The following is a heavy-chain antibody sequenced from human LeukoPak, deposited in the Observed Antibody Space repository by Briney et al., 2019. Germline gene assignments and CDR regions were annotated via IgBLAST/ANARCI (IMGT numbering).Heavy chain of an antibody. J-gene: IGHJ6*02. CDR3: VREVGYYYGSGSYDVLYYYYGMDV. V-gene: IGHV1-46*01. D-gene: IGHD3-10*01. CDR1: GYTLTSCY. Sequence: ASVKVCCKASGYTLTSCYMHWVRQAPGQGLGWMGIINPSGGGISYAQKFQGRVTMTRDTSTSTVYMELSSLRSEDTAVYYCVREVGYYYGSGSYDVLYYYYGMDVWGQGTTVTVSS. CDR2: INPSGGGI.